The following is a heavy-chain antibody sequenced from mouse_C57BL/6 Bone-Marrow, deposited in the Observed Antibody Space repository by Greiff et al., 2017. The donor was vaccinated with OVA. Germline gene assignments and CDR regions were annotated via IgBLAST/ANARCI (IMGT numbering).Heavy chain of an antibody. CDR3: ARKIPIYYGNLFDY. J-gene: IGHJ2*01. D-gene: IGHD2-1*01. V-gene: IGHV1-64*01. CDR2: IHPNSGST. Sequence: QVQLKQPGAELVKPGASVKLSCKASGYTFTSYWMHWVKQRPGQGLEWIGMIHPNSGSTNYNEKFKSKATLTVDKSSSTAYMQLSSLTSEDSAVYYCARKIPIYYGNLFDYWGQGTTLTVSS. CDR1: GYTFTSYW.